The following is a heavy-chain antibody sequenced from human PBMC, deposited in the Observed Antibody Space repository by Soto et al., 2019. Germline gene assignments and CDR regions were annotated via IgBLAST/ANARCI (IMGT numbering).Heavy chain of an antibody. CDR3: AKGSTITMIVVGDAFDI. CDR1: GFTFSSYA. J-gene: IGHJ3*02. D-gene: IGHD3-22*01. CDR2: ISGSGGST. V-gene: IGHV3-23*01. Sequence: EVQLLESGGGLVQPGGSLRLSCAASGFTFSSYAMSWVRQAPGKGLEWVSAISGSGGSTYYADSVKGRFTISRDNSKNTLYLQMNSLRAEDTAVYYCAKGSTITMIVVGDAFDIWGQGTMVTVSP.